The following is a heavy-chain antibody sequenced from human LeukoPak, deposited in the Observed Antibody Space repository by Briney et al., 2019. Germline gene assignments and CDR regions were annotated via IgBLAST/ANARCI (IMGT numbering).Heavy chain of an antibody. CDR3: ARQGPYCSSTSCWYFDY. D-gene: IGHD2-2*01. V-gene: IGHV4-39*07. Sequence: SETLSLTCTVSGGSISTSSYFWGWVRQPPGKGLEWIGNIYYSGSTYYNPSLKSRVTISVDTSKNQFSLELTSVTAADTAVYYCARQGPYCSSTSCWYFDYWGQGTLVTVSS. CDR1: GGSISTSSYF. CDR2: IYYSGST. J-gene: IGHJ4*02.